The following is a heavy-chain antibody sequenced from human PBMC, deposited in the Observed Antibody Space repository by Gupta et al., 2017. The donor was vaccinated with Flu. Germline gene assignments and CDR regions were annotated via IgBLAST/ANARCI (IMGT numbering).Heavy chain of an antibody. CDR2: ISSSSSDI. Sequence: EAQLVESGGGLVEPGGSLRLSCAASGFSFTTYYITWVRQAPGKGLEWVSSISSSSSDIYYADSVRGRFTISRDNAKNSLYLQMNTLRTDDSAICYCARHFSDRDGFDIWGQGTMVTVSS. V-gene: IGHV3-21*06. CDR1: GFSFTTYY. J-gene: IGHJ3*02. CDR3: ARHFSDRDGFDI.